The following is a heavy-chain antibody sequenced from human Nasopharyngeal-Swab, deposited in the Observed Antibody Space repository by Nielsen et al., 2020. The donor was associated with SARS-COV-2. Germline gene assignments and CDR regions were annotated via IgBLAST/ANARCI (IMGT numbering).Heavy chain of an antibody. D-gene: IGHD3-10*01. CDR2: ISRDGGST. V-gene: IGHV3-64D*06. Sequence: GESLKISCSASGFTFRNYGMHWVRQAPGKGLQYVSGISRDGGSTYHADSVQGRFTISRDDSKSMLDLQMSGLRAEDTAVYYCARDHVLPDAFDIWGQGTMVTVSS. CDR3: ARDHVLPDAFDI. J-gene: IGHJ3*02. CDR1: GFTFRNYG.